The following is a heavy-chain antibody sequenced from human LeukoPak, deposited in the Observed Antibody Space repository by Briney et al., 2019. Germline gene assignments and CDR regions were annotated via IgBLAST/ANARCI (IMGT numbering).Heavy chain of an antibody. CDR2: IYYSGST. J-gene: IGHJ4*02. Sequence: TPSETLSLTCTVSGGSISSYYWSWIRQPPGKGLEWIGYIYYSGSTNYNPSLKSRVTISVDTSKNQFSLKLSSVTAAGTAVYYCARQLGYSSGWYEGYFDYWGQGTLVTVSS. CDR1: GGSISSYY. V-gene: IGHV4-59*08. D-gene: IGHD6-19*01. CDR3: ARQLGYSSGWYEGYFDY.